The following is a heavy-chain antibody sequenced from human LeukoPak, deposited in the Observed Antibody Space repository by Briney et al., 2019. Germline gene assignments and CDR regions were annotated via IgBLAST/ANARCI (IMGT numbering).Heavy chain of an antibody. CDR1: GYTFTGYY. CDR3: ARAEAIDF. J-gene: IGHJ4*02. D-gene: IGHD5-12*01. CDR2: INPNSGGT. V-gene: IGHV1-2*02. Sequence: GASVKVSCKASGYTFTGYYMHWVRQAPGQGLEWMGWINPNSGGTNYAQKFQGRVTMTRDTPISTAYMELTSLRSDDTAVYYCARAEAIDFWGQGTLVTVSP.